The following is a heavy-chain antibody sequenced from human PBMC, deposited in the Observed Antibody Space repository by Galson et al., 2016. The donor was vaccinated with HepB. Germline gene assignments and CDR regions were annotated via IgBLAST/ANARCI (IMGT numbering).Heavy chain of an antibody. CDR1: GFTVSSNY. Sequence: SLRLSCAASGFTVSSNYVNWVRQAPGKGLDWVANINPDGSQQRYVDSVHGRFTISRDNSKNTLYLQMNSLRAEDTAVYYCARVYRDLPNYYYDGLDVWGLGTTVTVSS. CDR3: ARVYRDLPNYYYDGLDV. CDR2: INPDGSQQ. D-gene: IGHD1-26*01. V-gene: IGHV3-7*02. J-gene: IGHJ6*02.